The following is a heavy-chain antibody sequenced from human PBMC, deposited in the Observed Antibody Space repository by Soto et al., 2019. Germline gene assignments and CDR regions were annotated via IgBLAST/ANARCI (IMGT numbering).Heavy chain of an antibody. CDR1: GGSISSSSFH. CDR2: IYYSGST. V-gene: IGHV4-39*01. D-gene: IGHD6-6*01. Sequence: SETLSLTCTVSGGSISSSSFHWGWIRQPPGKGLEWIGSIYYSGSTYYSPSLKSRVTISVDTSKNQFSLKLSSVTAADTAVYYCARHEPSSLQSYFDYWGQGTRVTVSS. J-gene: IGHJ4*02. CDR3: ARHEPSSLQSYFDY.